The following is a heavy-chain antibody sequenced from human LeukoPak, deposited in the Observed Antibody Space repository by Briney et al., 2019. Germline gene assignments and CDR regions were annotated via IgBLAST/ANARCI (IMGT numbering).Heavy chain of an antibody. CDR3: ASSTYYDILTGPYYFDY. Sequence: SETLSLTCAVYGGSFSGYYWSWIRQPPGKGLEWIGEINHSGSTNYNPSLKSRVTISVDTSKNQFSRKLSSVTAADTAVYYCASSTYYDILTGPYYFDYWGQGTLVTVSS. CDR2: INHSGST. D-gene: IGHD3-9*01. J-gene: IGHJ4*02. V-gene: IGHV4-34*01. CDR1: GGSFSGYY.